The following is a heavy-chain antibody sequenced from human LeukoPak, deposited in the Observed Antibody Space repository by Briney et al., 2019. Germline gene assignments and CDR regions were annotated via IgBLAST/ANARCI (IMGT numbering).Heavy chain of an antibody. D-gene: IGHD3-22*01. Sequence: SETLSLTCTVSGGSISSSSYYWGWIRQPPGKGLEWIGSIYYSGSTYYNPSLKSRVTISVDTSKNQFSLKLSSVTAADTAVYYCARFNPLYYDSSGYYYYFDYWGQGTLVTVSS. CDR2: IYYSGST. CDR1: GGSISSSSYY. CDR3: ARFNPLYYDSSGYYYYFDY. J-gene: IGHJ4*02. V-gene: IGHV4-39*07.